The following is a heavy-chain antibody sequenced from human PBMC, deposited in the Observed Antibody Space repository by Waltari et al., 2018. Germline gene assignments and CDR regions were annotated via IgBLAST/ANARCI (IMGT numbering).Heavy chain of an antibody. V-gene: IGHV1-18*01. CDR3: ARDSGIPGAYGAHREFDY. Sequence: QVQLVQSGAEVKKPGASVKGSCKASGYTFTRFGISWVRQAPGQGLEWMGWISAYNGNTNLAQKLQGRVTMTTDSSTSTAYMELRSLRSDDTAVFYCARDSGIPGAYGAHREFDYWGQGTLVTVSS. CDR1: GYTFTRFG. CDR2: ISAYNGNT. J-gene: IGHJ4*02. D-gene: IGHD4-17*01.